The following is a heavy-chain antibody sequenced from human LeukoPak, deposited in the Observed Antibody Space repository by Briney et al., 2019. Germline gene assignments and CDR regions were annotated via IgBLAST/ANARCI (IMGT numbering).Heavy chain of an antibody. D-gene: IGHD6-13*01. V-gene: IGHV4-31*03. CDR1: GGSISSGGYY. Sequence: SETLSLTCTVSGGSISSGGYYWSWIRQHPGKGLEWIGYIYYSGSTYYNPSLKSRVTISVDTPKNQFSLKLSSVTAADTTVYYCARESAGTSGFDYWGQGTLVTVSS. CDR3: ARESAGTSGFDY. J-gene: IGHJ4*02. CDR2: IYYSGST.